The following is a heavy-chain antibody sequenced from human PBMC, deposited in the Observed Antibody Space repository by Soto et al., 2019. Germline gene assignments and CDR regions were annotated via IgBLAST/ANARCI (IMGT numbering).Heavy chain of an antibody. CDR2: IWYDGSNK. D-gene: IGHD3-22*01. Sequence: QVQLVESGGGVVQPGRSLRLSCAASGFTFSSYGMHWVRQAPGKGLEWVAVIWYDGSNKYYADSVKGRFTISRDNSKNPLDLQMNSLRAEDTAVYYCARDDDSSGYYGLSIDYWGQGTLVTVSS. V-gene: IGHV3-33*01. J-gene: IGHJ4*02. CDR1: GFTFSSYG. CDR3: ARDDDSSGYYGLSIDY.